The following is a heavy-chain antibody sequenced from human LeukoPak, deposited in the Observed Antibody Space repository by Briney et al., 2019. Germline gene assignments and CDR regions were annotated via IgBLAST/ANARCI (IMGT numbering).Heavy chain of an antibody. CDR2: INPNSGGT. J-gene: IGHJ4*02. D-gene: IGHD6-19*01. CDR3: ARAIAVAEAT. V-gene: IGHV1-2*02. CDR1: GYTFTGYY. Sequence: EASVKVPCKASGYTFTGYYMHWVRQAPGQGIEWMGWINPNSGGTNYAQKFQGRVTMTRDTSISTAYMELSRLRSDDTAGYYCARAIAVAEATWGQGTLVTVSS.